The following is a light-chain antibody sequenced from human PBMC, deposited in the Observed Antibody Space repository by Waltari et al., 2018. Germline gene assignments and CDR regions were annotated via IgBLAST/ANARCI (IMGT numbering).Light chain of an antibody. J-gene: IGKJ2*01. CDR2: GSS. Sequence: DIVLTQSPGTLSLSPGERATLSCRASQSVSSNYLAWYQQRPGQAPRLLIHGSSSRATGIPDRLSGSGSGTDFTLTISRLEPEDFAVYYCQQYGRSWNTFGQGTKLEIK. CDR3: QQYGRSWNT. CDR1: QSVSSNY. V-gene: IGKV3-20*01.